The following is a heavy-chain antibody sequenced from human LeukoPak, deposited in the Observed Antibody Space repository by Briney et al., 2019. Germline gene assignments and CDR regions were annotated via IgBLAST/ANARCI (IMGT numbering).Heavy chain of an antibody. V-gene: IGHV4-61*02. CDR3: ARVAVAGGGVDY. J-gene: IGHJ4*02. Sequence: KASETLSLTCTVSGGSISSGSYYWRWIRQPAGKGLEWIGRIYTSGSTNYNPSLKSRVTISVDTSKNQFSLKLSSVTAADTAVYYCARVAVAGGGVDYWGQGTLVTVSS. D-gene: IGHD6-19*01. CDR2: IYTSGST. CDR1: GGSISSGSYY.